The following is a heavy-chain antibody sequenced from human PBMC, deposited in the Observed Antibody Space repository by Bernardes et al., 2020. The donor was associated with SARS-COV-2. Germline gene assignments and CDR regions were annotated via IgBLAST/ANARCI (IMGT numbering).Heavy chain of an antibody. CDR1: GLTVSDNY. CDR2: IKQDGSEK. CDR3: ARVGSSSWQFDY. D-gene: IGHD6-13*01. Sequence: GGSLRLSCAASGLTVSDNYMTWVRQAPGKGLEWVANIKQDGSEKYYVDSVKGRFTISRDNAKNSLYLQMNSLRAEDTAVYYCARVGSSSWQFDYWGQGTLVTVSS. J-gene: IGHJ4*02. V-gene: IGHV3-7*01.